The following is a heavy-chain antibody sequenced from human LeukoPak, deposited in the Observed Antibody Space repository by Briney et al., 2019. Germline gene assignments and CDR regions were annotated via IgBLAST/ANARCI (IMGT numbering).Heavy chain of an antibody. Sequence: GGALRLSCAASGFTFSSYAVSWVRQAPGKGLEWVSAISGSGGGTYYADSVKGRFTISRDNSKNTLYLQMSSLSTEDTAVYYCAKTTTGYSSGRYPGWPVDYWGQGTLVSVSS. D-gene: IGHD6-19*01. J-gene: IGHJ4*02. CDR1: GFTFSSYA. CDR2: ISGSGGGT. CDR3: AKTTTGYSSGRYPGWPVDY. V-gene: IGHV3-23*01.